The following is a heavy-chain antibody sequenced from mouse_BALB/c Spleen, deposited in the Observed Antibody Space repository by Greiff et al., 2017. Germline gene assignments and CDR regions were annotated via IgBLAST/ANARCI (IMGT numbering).Heavy chain of an antibody. V-gene: IGHV1-39*01. D-gene: IGHD1-3*01. CDR3: AREEVSSAWFAY. Sequence: EVKLMESGPELEKPGASVKISCKASGYSFTGYNMNWVKQSNGKSLEWIGNIDPYYGGTSYNQKFKGKATLTVDKSSSTAYMQLKSLTSEDSAVYYCAREEVSSAWFAYWGQGTLVTVSA. J-gene: IGHJ3*01. CDR2: IDPYYGGT. CDR1: GYSFTGYN.